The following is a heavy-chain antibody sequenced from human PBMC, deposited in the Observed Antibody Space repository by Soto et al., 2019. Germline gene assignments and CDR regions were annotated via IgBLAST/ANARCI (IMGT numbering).Heavy chain of an antibody. J-gene: IGHJ4*02. CDR1: GGTISSWY. V-gene: IGHV4-59*08. CDR2: LYYSGST. Sequence: SETLSLTCTVSGGTISSWYCSWIRQPPGKGLEWIGYLYYSGSTNCNPSLKRRVTISVETSKQQFSLKLSSVTAADTAVYYCARRYGSAIDYWGKGTLVTVSS. D-gene: IGHD1-26*01. CDR3: ARRYGSAIDY.